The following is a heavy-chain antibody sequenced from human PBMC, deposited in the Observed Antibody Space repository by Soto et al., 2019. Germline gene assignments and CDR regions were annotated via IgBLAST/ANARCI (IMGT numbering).Heavy chain of an antibody. CDR1: GYSFTSYW. CDR3: TRHPVKWELVMGMDV. Sequence: GESLKISCKGSGYSFTSYWIGWVRQMPGKGLEWMGIIYPGDSDTRYSPSFQGQVTISADKSISTAYLQWSSLKTEDTAVYYCTRHPVKWELVMGMDVWGQGTAVTV. CDR2: IYPGDSDT. V-gene: IGHV5-51*01. D-gene: IGHD1-26*01. J-gene: IGHJ6*02.